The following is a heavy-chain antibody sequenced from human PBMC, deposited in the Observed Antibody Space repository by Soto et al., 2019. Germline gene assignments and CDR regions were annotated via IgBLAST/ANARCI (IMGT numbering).Heavy chain of an antibody. J-gene: IGHJ4*02. CDR1: GFTFSSYW. V-gene: IGHV3-74*01. Sequence: EVQLVESGGGLVQFGGSLRLSCAASGFTFSSYWMQWVRQVPGKGLVWVSRIKGDGTNTGYADSVKGRFTISRDNVKNTLYLQMNSLRAEDTAVYYCARGLSGYYGFDYWGQGTLVTVSS. D-gene: IGHD5-12*01. CDR2: IKGDGTNT. CDR3: ARGLSGYYGFDY.